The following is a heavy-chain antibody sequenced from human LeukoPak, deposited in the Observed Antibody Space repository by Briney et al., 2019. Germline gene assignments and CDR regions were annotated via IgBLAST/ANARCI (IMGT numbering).Heavy chain of an antibody. J-gene: IGHJ3*02. CDR3: ASQRRDGYHDAFDI. CDR1: GGSISSYY. Sequence: SETLSLTCTVSGGSISSYYWSWIRQPPGKGLEWIGYIYYSRSPNYNPSLKSRVTISVDTSNNQFSLMLGSVTAADTAVYYCASQRRDGYHDAFDIWGQGTMVTVSS. V-gene: IGHV4-59*08. CDR2: IYYSRSP. D-gene: IGHD5-24*01.